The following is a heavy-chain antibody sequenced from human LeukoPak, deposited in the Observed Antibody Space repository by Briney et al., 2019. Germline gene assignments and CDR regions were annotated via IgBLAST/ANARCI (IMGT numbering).Heavy chain of an antibody. CDR3: ARVSYVRGVTVYYFDH. CDR2: ICSSISYI. J-gene: IGHJ4*02. V-gene: IGHV3-21*01. CDR1: GFTLSSYS. Sequence: PGGSLRLSCAASGFTLSSYSMNWVRQAPGKGLEWVSSICSSISYIYYADSVKGRFTISRDNAKNSLYLQMNSLRAEDTAIYYCARVSYVRGVTVYYFDHWGQGTLVTVSS. D-gene: IGHD3-10*02.